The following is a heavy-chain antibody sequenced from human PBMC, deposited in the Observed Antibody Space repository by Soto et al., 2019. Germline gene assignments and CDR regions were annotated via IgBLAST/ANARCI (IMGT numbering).Heavy chain of an antibody. CDR3: AKYYYDRSGSPLAFDY. V-gene: IGHV3-11*01. CDR2: ISSRGSSI. J-gene: IGHJ4*02. D-gene: IGHD3-22*01. CDR1: GFTFSDYY. Sequence: PGGSLRLSCAVSGFTFSDYYMSWIRQAPGKGLEWVSYISSRGSSIYYADSVKGRFTISRDNAKNSLYLQMNGLRAEDMAVYSCAKYYYDRSGSPLAFDYWGQGTLVTVSS.